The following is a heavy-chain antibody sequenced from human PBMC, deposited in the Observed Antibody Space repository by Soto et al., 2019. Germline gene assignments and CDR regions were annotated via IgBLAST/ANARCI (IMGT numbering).Heavy chain of an antibody. J-gene: IGHJ4*02. Sequence: SETLSLTFTVSGGSISTYYWSWIRLPPGKGLEWIGYIYYTGSTKYNPSLMSRVTISVDTSKNQFSLKLSSVTAADTAVYYCARGLSWGSYRFDYWGQGTLVTVSS. D-gene: IGHD3-16*01. V-gene: IGHV4-59*01. CDR2: IYYTGST. CDR3: ARGLSWGSYRFDY. CDR1: GGSISTYY.